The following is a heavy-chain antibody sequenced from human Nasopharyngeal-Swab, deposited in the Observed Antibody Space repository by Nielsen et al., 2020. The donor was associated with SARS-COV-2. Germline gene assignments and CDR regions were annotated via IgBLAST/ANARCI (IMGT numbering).Heavy chain of an antibody. CDR3: ARDRGYYDIFDGMDV. J-gene: IGHJ6*02. V-gene: IGHV1-2*06. D-gene: IGHD3-9*01. CDR1: GYTFTGYY. Sequence: ASVKVSCTASGYTFTGYYMHWVRQAPGQGLEWMGRINPNSGGTNYAQKFQGRVTMTRDTSISTAYMELSRLRSDDTAVYYCARDRGYYDIFDGMDVWGQGTTVTVSS. CDR2: INPNSGGT.